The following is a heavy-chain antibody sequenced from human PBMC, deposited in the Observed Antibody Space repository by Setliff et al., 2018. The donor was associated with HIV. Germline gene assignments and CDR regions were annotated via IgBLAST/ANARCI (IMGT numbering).Heavy chain of an antibody. V-gene: IGHV4-31*03. J-gene: IGHJ6*03. Sequence: TSETLSLTCTVPGDSVSSGAYYWSWIRQLPGKGLEYIGYISYRGTTYYNPSLKNRVTISLDKSENQFSLRLSSVAAADTAVYYCARVKIVDTATITGLFYYHYIDVWGKGTTVTVSS. CDR2: ISYRGTT. D-gene: IGHD5-18*01. CDR1: GDSVSSGAYY. CDR3: ARVKIVDTATITGLFYYHYIDV.